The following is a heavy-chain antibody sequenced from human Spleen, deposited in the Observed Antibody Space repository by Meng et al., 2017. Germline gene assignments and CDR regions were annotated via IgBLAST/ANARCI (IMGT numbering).Heavy chain of an antibody. J-gene: IGHJ6*02. CDR3: ARGAVVTLIFYHAMDV. CDR1: GYSISSGYN. CDR2: IYQSGST. D-gene: IGHD2-21*02. Sequence: SETLSLTCAVSGYSISSGYNWGWIRQSPGKVLEWIGSIYQSGSTYYNPSLKGRVTISADTSKNQFSLKLTSVTAADTAVYYCARGAVVTLIFYHAMDVWGQGTTVTVSS. V-gene: IGHV4-38-2*01.